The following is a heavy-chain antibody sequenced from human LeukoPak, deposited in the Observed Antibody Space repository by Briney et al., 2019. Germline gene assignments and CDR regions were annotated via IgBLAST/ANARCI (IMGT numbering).Heavy chain of an antibody. J-gene: IGHJ4*02. D-gene: IGHD2-2*01. CDR1: GFTFSSYW. Sequence: GGSLRLSCAASGFTFSSYWMHWVRQGPGKGLEWVGFIQSRNYGGTTQYAASVKGRFTISRDDSKSIAFLQMNSLKTEDTAVYYCTASDHLYCSSISCHFDYWGQGTLVTVSS. CDR3: TASDHLYCSSISCHFDY. V-gene: IGHV3-49*04. CDR2: IQSRNYGGTT.